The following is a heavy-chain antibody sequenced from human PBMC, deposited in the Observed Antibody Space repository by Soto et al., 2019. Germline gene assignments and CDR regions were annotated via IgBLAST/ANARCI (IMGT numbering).Heavy chain of an antibody. Sequence: PSETLCLTCTDCGSFISDFYWSWIRQPPGKGLEWIGYVYYTGSTSYNPSLKRRVTFSADSSRGQFSLRLNSVTAADTAVYYCARTVLGPDLLADSFVDYYYYMDVWGQGTTFTVSS. CDR2: VYYTGST. D-gene: IGHD3-9*01. J-gene: IGHJ6*03. CDR1: GSFISDFY. CDR3: ARTVLGPDLLADSFVDYYYYMDV. V-gene: IGHV4-59*08.